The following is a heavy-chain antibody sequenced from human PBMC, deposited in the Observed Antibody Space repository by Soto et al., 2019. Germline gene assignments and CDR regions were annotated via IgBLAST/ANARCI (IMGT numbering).Heavy chain of an antibody. V-gene: IGHV3-66*01. Sequence: VGSLRLSCTVSGFTVSTNYMNWVRQAPGKGLEWVSVIFPDGSTYYTDSVRDRFTISRDNSKNTVYLQMNSLRVEDTAVYSCARRALLHAFVDYWGQGTLVTVSS. CDR1: GFTVSTNY. J-gene: IGHJ4*02. D-gene: IGHD2-15*01. CDR3: ARRALLHAFVDY. CDR2: IFPDGST.